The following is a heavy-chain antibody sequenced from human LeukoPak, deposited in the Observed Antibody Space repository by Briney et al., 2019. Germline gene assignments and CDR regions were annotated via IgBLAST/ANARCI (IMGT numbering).Heavy chain of an antibody. CDR3: ARMILLLGDVLTVPPRGFDY. CDR1: GYTFTTYG. V-gene: IGHV1-18*01. Sequence: ASVTVSCKASGYTFTTYGISWVRQAPGQGREGLGRISVYNGNTNYAQKLQGRVTMTTDTSTSTAYMELRSLRSDDTAVYYCARMILLLGDVLTVPPRGFDYWGQGTLVTVSS. CDR2: ISVYNGNT. J-gene: IGHJ4*02. D-gene: IGHD3-9*01.